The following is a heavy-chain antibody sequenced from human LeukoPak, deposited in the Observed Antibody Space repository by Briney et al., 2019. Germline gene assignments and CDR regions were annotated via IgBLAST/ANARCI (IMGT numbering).Heavy chain of an antibody. CDR3: AREGGYNYYYYYYMDV. J-gene: IGHJ6*03. D-gene: IGHD5-12*01. CDR1: GFTFSSYE. Sequence: AGGSLRLSCAASGFTFSSYEMNWVRQAPGKGLEWVSYISSSGSTIYYADSVKGRFTISRDNAKNSVYLQMDSLRAEDTAVYYCAREGGYNYYYYYYMDVWGKGTTVTVSS. V-gene: IGHV3-48*03. CDR2: ISSSGSTI.